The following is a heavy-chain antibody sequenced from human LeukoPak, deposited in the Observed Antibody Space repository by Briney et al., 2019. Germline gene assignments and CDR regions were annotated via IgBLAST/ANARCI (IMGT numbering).Heavy chain of an antibody. CDR1: GGSFSGYY. J-gene: IGHJ6*03. CDR2: INHSGNT. D-gene: IGHD4-23*01. V-gene: IGHV4-34*01. Sequence: SETLSLTCAVYGGSFSGYYWSWIRQPPGKGLEWIGEINHSGNTSSNPSLKSRVTMSVDTSKNQFSLKLSSLTAADTAMYYCARREPHGDYGGKIRYYYYMDVWGKGTTITISS. CDR3: ARREPHGDYGGKIRYYYYMDV.